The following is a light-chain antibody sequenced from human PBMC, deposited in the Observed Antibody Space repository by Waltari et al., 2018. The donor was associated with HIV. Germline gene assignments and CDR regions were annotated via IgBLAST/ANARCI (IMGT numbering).Light chain of an antibody. J-gene: IGLJ3*02. CDR1: SSNIGSNY. Sequence: QSVLTQPPSASGTPGRRVTISCSGSSSNIGSNYVYWYQQLPGPAPKLLIYRSNQRPSGGPDRFSGSKSGTSASLAISGLRSEDEADYYCAAWDDSLSGPVFGGGTKLTVL. CDR3: AAWDDSLSGPV. CDR2: RSN. V-gene: IGLV1-47*01.